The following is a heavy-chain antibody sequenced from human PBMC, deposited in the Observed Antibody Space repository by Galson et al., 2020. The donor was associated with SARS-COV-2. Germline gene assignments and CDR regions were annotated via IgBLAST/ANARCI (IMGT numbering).Heavy chain of an antibody. J-gene: IGHJ6*03. Sequence: GGSLRLSCAASGFTFSGSAMHWVRQASGKGLEWVGRIRSKANSYATAYAASVKGRFTISRDDSKNTAYLQMNSLKTEDTAVYYCTRHAQYCSGGSCYGDYYYYYMDVWGKGTTVTVSS. D-gene: IGHD2-15*01. CDR3: TRHAQYCSGGSCYGDYYYYYMDV. CDR1: GFTFSGSA. V-gene: IGHV3-73*01. CDR2: IRSKANSYAT.